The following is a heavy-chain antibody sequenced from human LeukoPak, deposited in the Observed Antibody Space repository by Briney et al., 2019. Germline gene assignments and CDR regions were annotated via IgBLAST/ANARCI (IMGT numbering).Heavy chain of an antibody. CDR1: GGSISSYY. J-gene: IGHJ4*02. CDR2: IYYSGST. V-gene: IGHV4-59*01. CDR3: ARSTAAPYYFDY. Sequence: SETLSLTCTVSGGSISSYYWSWIRQPPGKGLEWIGYIYYSGSTNYNPSLKSRVTISVDTFKNQFSLKLSSVTAADTAVYYCARSTAAPYYFDYWGQGTLVTVSS. D-gene: IGHD2-21*02.